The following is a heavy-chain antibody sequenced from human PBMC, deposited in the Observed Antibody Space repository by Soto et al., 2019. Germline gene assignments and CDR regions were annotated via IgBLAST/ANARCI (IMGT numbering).Heavy chain of an antibody. Sequence: SETLSVTCIVSGDSISSGRYYWTWIRQHPGKGLEWIGYIYNTGTTYYNSSLKTRVLISLDASKNQFSLKLNSVTAADMAVYRCARGTPANGMDVWGQGTTVTVSS. J-gene: IGHJ6*02. D-gene: IGHD1-7*01. CDR1: GDSISSGRYY. CDR3: ARGTPANGMDV. CDR2: IYNTGTT. V-gene: IGHV4-31*03.